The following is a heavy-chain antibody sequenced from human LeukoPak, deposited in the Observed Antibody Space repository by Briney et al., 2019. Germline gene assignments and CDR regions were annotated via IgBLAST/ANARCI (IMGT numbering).Heavy chain of an antibody. D-gene: IGHD1-1*01. Sequence: GGSLRLSCAASGFTFSSYSMNWVRQAPGKGLEWVSSISSSSSYIYYADSVKGRFTISRDNAKNSLYLQMNSLRAEDTAVYYCARATNWNHYYYYYGMDVWGQGTTVNVSS. CDR1: GFTFSSYS. CDR3: ARATNWNHYYYYYGMDV. CDR2: ISSSSSYI. J-gene: IGHJ6*02. V-gene: IGHV3-21*01.